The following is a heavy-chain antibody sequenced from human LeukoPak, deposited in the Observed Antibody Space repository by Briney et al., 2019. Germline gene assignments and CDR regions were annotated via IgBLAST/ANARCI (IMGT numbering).Heavy chain of an antibody. J-gene: IGHJ5*02. CDR3: VRDLT. CDR2: IYSGGNT. Sequence: ETLSLTCTVSGASISSYYWSWIRQPPGKGLEWVSVIYSGGNTYYADSVKGRFTISRDNSKNTLYLQMNSLRAEDTAVYYCVRDLTWGQGTLVTVSS. V-gene: IGHV3-53*01. CDR1: GASISSYY.